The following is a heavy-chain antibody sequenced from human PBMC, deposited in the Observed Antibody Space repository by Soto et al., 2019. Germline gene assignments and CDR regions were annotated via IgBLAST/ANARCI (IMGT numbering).Heavy chain of an antibody. CDR3: ANRDV. V-gene: IGHV3-23*01. CDR1: GFTFSSHA. Sequence: EVQLLESGGGLVQPGGSLRLSCAASGFTFSSHAMTWVRQAPGKGLEWVSVISGSGASIYYADSVKGRFTISRDNSENTLYLQMNSLSREETAVYYYANRDVWGQGTTVTVSS. CDR2: ISGSGASI. J-gene: IGHJ6*02.